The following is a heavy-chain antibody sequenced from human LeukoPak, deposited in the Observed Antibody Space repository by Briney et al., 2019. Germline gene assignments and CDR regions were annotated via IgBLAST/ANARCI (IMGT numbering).Heavy chain of an antibody. CDR3: ARGLPGVMGAPLYLDN. J-gene: IGHJ4*02. D-gene: IGHD1-26*01. CDR1: GGSISSSSYY. Sequence: SETLSLTCTVSGGSISSSSYYWGWIRQPPGKGLEWIGSIYYSGSTYYNPSLKSRVTISVDTSKNQFSLKLSSVTAADTAVYYCARGLPGVMGAPLYLDNWGQGTLVTVSS. V-gene: IGHV4-39*07. CDR2: IYYSGST.